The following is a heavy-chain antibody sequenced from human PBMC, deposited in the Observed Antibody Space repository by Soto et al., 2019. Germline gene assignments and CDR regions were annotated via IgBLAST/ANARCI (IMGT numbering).Heavy chain of an antibody. J-gene: IGHJ6*02. CDR3: ARDKAPDYYDSSGYYYRAYYYYGMDV. CDR1: GYTFTSYA. CDR2: INAGNGNT. Sequence: GASVKVSCKASGYTFTSYAMHWVRQAPGQRLEWMGWINAGNGNTKYSQKFQGRVTITRDTSASTAYMELSSLRSEDTAVYYCARDKAPDYYDSSGYYYRAYYYYGMDVWGQGTTVTVSS. D-gene: IGHD3-22*01. V-gene: IGHV1-3*01.